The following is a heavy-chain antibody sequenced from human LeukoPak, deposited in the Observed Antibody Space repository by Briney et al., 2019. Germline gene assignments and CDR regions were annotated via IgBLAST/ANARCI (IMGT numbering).Heavy chain of an antibody. J-gene: IGHJ5*02. CDR2: ISYDGSNK. CDR3: AKDVSWNWFDP. V-gene: IGHV3-30*18. CDR1: GFTFSTYA. Sequence: GRSLRLSCAASGFTFSTYAMHWVRQAPGNGLEWVAVISYDGSNKYYADSVKGRFTISRDNSKNTLYLQMNTLRAEDTAVYYCAKDVSWNWFDPWGQGTLVTVSS.